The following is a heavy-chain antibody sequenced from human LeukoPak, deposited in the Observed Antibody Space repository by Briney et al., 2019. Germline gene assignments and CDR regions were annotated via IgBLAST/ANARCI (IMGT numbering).Heavy chain of an antibody. CDR2: IYYTGST. J-gene: IGHJ4*02. D-gene: IGHD2-2*01. V-gene: IGHV4-59*01. CDR3: ARVYQSAEYYFDY. Sequence: PSETLSLTCTVSGGSLTSYYWSWVRQPPGKGLEWIGYIYYTGSTEYHPSLKSRVTISLDTSKNQFSLKLTSVTAADTAVYYCARVYQSAEYYFDYWGQGNLVSVSS. CDR1: GGSLTSYY.